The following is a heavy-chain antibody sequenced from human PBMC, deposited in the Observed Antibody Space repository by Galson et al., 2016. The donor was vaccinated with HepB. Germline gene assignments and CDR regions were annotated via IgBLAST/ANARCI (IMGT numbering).Heavy chain of an antibody. CDR3: ARTHDGSSWGPFAY. D-gene: IGHD3-22*01. CDR2: IYDTGST. CDR1: GGSISRSTYY. J-gene: IGHJ4*02. Sequence: ETLSLTCTVSGGSISRSTYYWGWIRQPPGKGLEWLGSIYDTGSTYYRPSLKSRVTLSVDTPKNQFSLKLTSVTAADTAVYYCARTHDGSSWGPFAYWGQGTLVTVSS. V-gene: IGHV4-39*07.